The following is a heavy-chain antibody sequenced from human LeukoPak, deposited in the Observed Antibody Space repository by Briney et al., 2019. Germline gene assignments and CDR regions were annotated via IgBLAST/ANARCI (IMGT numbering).Heavy chain of an antibody. CDR1: GGSFSGYY. D-gene: IGHD6-19*01. CDR3: ARTPRYGSGWYLDY. CDR2: INHSGST. V-gene: IGHV4-34*01. Sequence: ASETLSLTCAVYGGSFSGYYWSWIRQPPGKGLEWIGEINHSGSTNYNPSLKSRVTTSVDTSKNQFSLKLSSVTAADTAVYYCARTPRYGSGWYLDYWGQGTLVTVSS. J-gene: IGHJ4*02.